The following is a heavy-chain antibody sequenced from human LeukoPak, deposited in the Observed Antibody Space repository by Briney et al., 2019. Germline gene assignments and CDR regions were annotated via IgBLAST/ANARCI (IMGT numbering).Heavy chain of an antibody. J-gene: IGHJ3*02. CDR1: GGTFSSYA. CDR3: AREDYSSGYYAFEM. V-gene: IGHV1-69*05. Sequence: SVKVSCKASGGTFSSYAISWVRQAPGQGLEWMGGIIPIFGTANYAQKFQGRVTITTDESTAYMELSSLTSEDTAVYYCAREDYSSGYYAFEMWGQGTMVTVSS. D-gene: IGHD5-12*01. CDR2: IIPIFGTA.